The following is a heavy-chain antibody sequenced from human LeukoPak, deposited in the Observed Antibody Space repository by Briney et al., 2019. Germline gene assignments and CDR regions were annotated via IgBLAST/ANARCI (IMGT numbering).Heavy chain of an antibody. J-gene: IGHJ5*02. CDR3: ASQEETHA. CDR1: GGTFSSYA. V-gene: IGHV1-69*13. Sequence: ASVKVSRKASGGTFSSYAISWVRQAPGQGLEWMGGIIPIFGTANYAQKFQGRVAITADESTSTAYMELSSLRSEDTAVYYCASQEETHAWGQGTLVTVSS. CDR2: IIPIFGTA.